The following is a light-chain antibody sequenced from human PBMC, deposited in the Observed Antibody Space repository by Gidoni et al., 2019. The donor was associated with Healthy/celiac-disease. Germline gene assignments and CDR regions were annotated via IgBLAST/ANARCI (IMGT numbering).Light chain of an antibody. CDR2: DVS. CDR1: SSDVGGYNY. V-gene: IGLV2-14*04. Sequence: GQSITISCTGTSSDVGGYNYVSWYQQHPGKAPKLMIYDVSNRPSGVSNRFSGSESGNTASLTISGLQAEDEADYYCSSYTSSSTLYVFGTGTKVTVL. CDR3: SSYTSSSTLYV. J-gene: IGLJ1*01.